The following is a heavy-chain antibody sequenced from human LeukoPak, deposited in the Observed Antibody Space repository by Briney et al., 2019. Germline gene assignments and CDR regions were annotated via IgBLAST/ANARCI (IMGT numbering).Heavy chain of an antibody. CDR2: IYTSGST. J-gene: IGHJ4*02. Sequence: SETLSLTCTVSGGPISSGSYYWSWIRQPAGKGLEWIGRIYTSGSTNYNPSLKSRVTISVDTSKNQFSLKLSSVTAADTAVYYCARGVAIFGVVPYADYWGQGTLVTVSS. CDR3: ARGVAIFGVVPYADY. V-gene: IGHV4-61*02. D-gene: IGHD3-3*01. CDR1: GGPISSGSYY.